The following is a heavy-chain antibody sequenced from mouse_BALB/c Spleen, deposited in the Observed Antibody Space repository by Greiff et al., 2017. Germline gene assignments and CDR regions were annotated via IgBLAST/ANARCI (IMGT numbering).Heavy chain of an antibody. CDR2: IWAGGST. CDR3: ARDGDLLRLPAMDY. J-gene: IGHJ4*01. V-gene: IGHV2-9*02. Sequence: VQVVESGPGLVAPSQSLSITCTVSGFSLTSYGVHWVRQPPGKGLEWLGVIWAGGSTNYNSALMSRLSISKDNSKSQVFLKMNSLQTDDTAMYYCARDGDLLRLPAMDYWGQGTSVTVSS. D-gene: IGHD1-2*01. CDR1: GFSLTSYG.